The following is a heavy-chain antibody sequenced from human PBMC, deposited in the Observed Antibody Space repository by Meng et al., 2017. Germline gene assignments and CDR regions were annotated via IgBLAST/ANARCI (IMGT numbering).Heavy chain of an antibody. V-gene: IGHV4-34*01. CDR2: INHSGST. Sequence: QVQPQQWGAGLLKPSETLSLTCAVYGGSFSGYYWSWIRQPPGKGLEWIGEINHSGSTNYNPSLKSRVTISVDTSKNQFSLKLSSVTAADTAVYYCARGRWRGNRFDPWGQGTLVTVSS. CDR3: ARGRWRGNRFDP. D-gene: IGHD3-10*01. CDR1: GGSFSGYY. J-gene: IGHJ5*02.